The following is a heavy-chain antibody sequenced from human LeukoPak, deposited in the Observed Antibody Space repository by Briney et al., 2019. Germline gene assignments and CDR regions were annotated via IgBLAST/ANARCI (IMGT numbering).Heavy chain of an antibody. V-gene: IGHV1-2*02. J-gene: IGHJ4*02. CDR3: SREDY. CDR2: INPNSGGT. CDR1: GYTFTGYY. Sequence: ASVKASCKASGYTFTGYYLHWVRQAPGQGLEWVGWINPNSGGTNYAQKFQGRVTMTRGTSITTVYMELSRLRSDDTAVYYCSREDYWGQGTLVTVSS.